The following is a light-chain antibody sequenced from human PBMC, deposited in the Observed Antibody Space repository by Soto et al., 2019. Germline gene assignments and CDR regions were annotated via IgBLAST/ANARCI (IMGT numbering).Light chain of an antibody. CDR2: GAS. CDR1: QSVSSSY. J-gene: IGKJ1*01. CDR3: HQRQRWPRT. Sequence: EIVLTQSPGTLSLSPGERSTLSCRASQSVSSSYLAWYQQKPGQAPRLLIYGASSRAPGIPARFSGSGSGTDFTLTITSLEPEDFAFYYCHQRQRWPRTFGQGTKVDIK. V-gene: IGKV3-20*01.